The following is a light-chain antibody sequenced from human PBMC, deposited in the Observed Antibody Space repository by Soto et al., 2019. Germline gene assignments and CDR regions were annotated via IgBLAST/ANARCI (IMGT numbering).Light chain of an antibody. CDR3: QDYSTSFRT. J-gene: IGKJ1*01. CDR2: GAS. CDR1: QSVSSN. Sequence: EIVMTQSTATLSVSPGERATLSCRASQSVSSNLAWYQQKPGQAPRLLIYGASTRATGIPARFSGSGFGTEFTLTISSLQPDDFATYYCQDYSTSFRTFGQGSKVDIK. V-gene: IGKV3-15*01.